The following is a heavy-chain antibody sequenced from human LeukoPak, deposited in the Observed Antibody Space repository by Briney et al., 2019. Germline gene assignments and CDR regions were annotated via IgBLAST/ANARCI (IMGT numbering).Heavy chain of an antibody. CDR3: ARKEVWGSYRDAFDI. Sequence: SETLSLTCAVYGGSFSGYYWSWIRQPPGKGREWIGEINHSGSTNYNPSLTSRVTISVDTSKNQFSLKLSSVTAADTAVYYCARKEVWGSYRDAFDIWGQGTMVTVSS. CDR2: INHSGST. CDR1: GGSFSGYY. V-gene: IGHV4-34*01. J-gene: IGHJ3*02. D-gene: IGHD3-16*02.